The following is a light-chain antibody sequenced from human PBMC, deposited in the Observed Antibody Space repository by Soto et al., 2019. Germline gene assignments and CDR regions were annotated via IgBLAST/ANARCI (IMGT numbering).Light chain of an antibody. CDR2: GAS. CDR1: RSVSSN. J-gene: IGKJ3*01. V-gene: IGKV3-15*01. Sequence: EIVMTQSPATLSVSPGERATLSCRASRSVSSNLAWYQQKPGQAPRLLIYGASTRATGIPDRFSGSGSGTEFTLTISSLQSEDFAVYYCQQYNIWPFTFGPGTKVDIK. CDR3: QQYNIWPFT.